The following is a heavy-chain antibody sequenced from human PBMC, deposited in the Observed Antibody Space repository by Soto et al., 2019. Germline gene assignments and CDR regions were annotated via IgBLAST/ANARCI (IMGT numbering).Heavy chain of an antibody. CDR2: IIRIFGTA. CDR3: ARNGYCVSTSCYSDYYSGMDV. CDR1: GGTFSSYA. Sequence: QVQLVQSGAEVKKPGSSVKVSCKASGGTFSSYAISWVRQAPGQGLEWMGGIIRIFGTANYAQKFQGRVTITADESTSTAYMELSSQRSEDTAVHYCARNGYCVSTSCYSDYYSGMDVWGQGTKVTVSS. V-gene: IGHV1-69*12. J-gene: IGHJ6*01. D-gene: IGHD2-2*02.